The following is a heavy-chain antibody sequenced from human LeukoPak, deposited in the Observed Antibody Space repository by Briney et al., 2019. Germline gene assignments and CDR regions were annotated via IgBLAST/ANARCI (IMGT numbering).Heavy chain of an antibody. V-gene: IGHV1-18*01. CDR2: ISAYNT. CDR1: GYTFTSYG. Sequence: GASVKVSCKASGYTFTSYGINWVRQAPGQGLEWMGWISAYNTNYPQKLQGRVTMTRDTSISTAYMELSRLRSDDTAVYYCARDHLRFLEWLLPYNWFDPWGQGTLVTVSS. CDR3: ARDHLRFLEWLLPYNWFDP. J-gene: IGHJ5*02. D-gene: IGHD3-3*01.